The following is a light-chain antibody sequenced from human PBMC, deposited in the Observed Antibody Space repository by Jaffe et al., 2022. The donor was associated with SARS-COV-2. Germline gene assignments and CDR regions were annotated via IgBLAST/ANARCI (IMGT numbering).Light chain of an antibody. CDR1: QSISSY. Sequence: IQMTQSPSSLSASVGDRVTITCRASQSISSYLNWYQQKPGNAPKLLIYASSSLQSGVPSRFSGSGSGTDFTLTISSLQPEDFATYYCQQTYSSPQTFGRGTKVEIK. V-gene: IGKV1-39*01. CDR2: ASS. CDR3: QQTYSSPQT. J-gene: IGKJ1*01.